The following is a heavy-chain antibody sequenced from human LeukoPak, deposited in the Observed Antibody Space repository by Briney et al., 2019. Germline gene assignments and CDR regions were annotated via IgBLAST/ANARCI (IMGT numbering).Heavy chain of an antibody. D-gene: IGHD6-13*01. CDR1: GGSISSYY. Sequence: PSETLSLTCTVSGGSISSYYWSWLRQPAGKGLEWIGRIYASGGANYNPSLKSRVTVSVDTSKNQLSLKVSSVTAADTAVYYCAREFSSVASAGTDYWGQGTLVTVSS. J-gene: IGHJ4*02. V-gene: IGHV4-4*07. CDR3: AREFSSVASAGTDY. CDR2: IYASGGA.